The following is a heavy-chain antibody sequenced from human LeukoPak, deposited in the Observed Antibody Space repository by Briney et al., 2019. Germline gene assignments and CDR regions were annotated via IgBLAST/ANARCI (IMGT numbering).Heavy chain of an antibody. CDR2: IYYSGST. V-gene: IGHV4-59*12. J-gene: IGHJ3*02. CDR1: GGSIRSYY. CDR3: ARVSGYVYCSGGSCYSGKDAFDI. Sequence: SETLSLTCTVSGGSIRSYYWSWIRQPPGKGLEWIGYIYYSGSTYYNPSLKSRVTISVDTSKNQFSLKLSSVTAADTAVYYCARVSGYVYCSGGSCYSGKDAFDIWGQGTMVTVSS. D-gene: IGHD2-15*01.